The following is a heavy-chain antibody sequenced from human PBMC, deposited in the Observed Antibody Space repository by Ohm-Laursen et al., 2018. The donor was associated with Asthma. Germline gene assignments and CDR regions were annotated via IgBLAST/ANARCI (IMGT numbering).Heavy chain of an antibody. D-gene: IGHD3-3*01. CDR3: ARGDFWSGYYIAY. CDR2: IYYSGST. V-gene: IGHV4-59*01. CDR1: GGSISGYY. Sequence: SETLSLTCTVSGGSISGYYWSWIRQPPGKGLEWIGYIYYSGSTNYNPSLKSRVTISVDTSKNQFSLKLSSVTAADTAVYYCARGDFWSGYYIAYWGQGTLVTVSS. J-gene: IGHJ4*02.